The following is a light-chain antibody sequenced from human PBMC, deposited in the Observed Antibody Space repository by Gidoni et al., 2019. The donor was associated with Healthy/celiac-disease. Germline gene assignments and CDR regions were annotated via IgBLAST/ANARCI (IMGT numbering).Light chain of an antibody. V-gene: IGLV2-8*01. CDR1: SSDVGGYTY. Sequence: QSPLTQPPSASGSPGQSVTISCTGTSSDVGGYTYVSWYQQHPGKAPKLMIYEVSKRPSGVPDRCSGSKSGNTASLTVAGLQAEDEADYYCSSYAGSNNYVFGTGTKVTVL. CDR2: EVS. CDR3: SSYAGSNNYV. J-gene: IGLJ1*01.